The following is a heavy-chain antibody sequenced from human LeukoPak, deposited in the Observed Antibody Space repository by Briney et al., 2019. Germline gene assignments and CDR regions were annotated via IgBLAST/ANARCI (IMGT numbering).Heavy chain of an antibody. V-gene: IGHV4-59*12. CDR1: GGSISSYY. J-gene: IGHJ6*03. D-gene: IGHD3-10*01. CDR2: IYYSGST. Sequence: PSETLSLTCTVSGGSISSYYWSWIRQPPGKGLEWIGYIYYSGSTYYNPSLKSRVTISVDTSKNQFSLKLSSVTAADTAVYYCARRSRDLYGSGRSYYYYYYMDVWGKGTTVTISS. CDR3: ARRSRDLYGSGRSYYYYYYMDV.